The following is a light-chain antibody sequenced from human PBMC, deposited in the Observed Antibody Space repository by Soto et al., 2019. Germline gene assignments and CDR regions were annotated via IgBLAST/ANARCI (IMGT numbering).Light chain of an antibody. CDR1: SSDVGGYNY. Sequence: QSALTQPASVSGSPGQSITISCTGTSSDVGGYNYVSWYQQHPGKAPKLMIYDISNRPSGVSNRFSGSKSGNTASLTISGLQTDDEADYYCSSYTSSSTRVFETGTKLTVL. J-gene: IGLJ1*01. V-gene: IGLV2-14*01. CDR3: SSYTSSSTRV. CDR2: DIS.